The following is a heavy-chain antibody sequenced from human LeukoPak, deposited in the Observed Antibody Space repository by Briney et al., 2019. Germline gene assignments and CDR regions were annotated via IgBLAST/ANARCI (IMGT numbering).Heavy chain of an antibody. D-gene: IGHD2-8*02. Sequence: SETLSLTCTVSGVSISSSHWWNWVRQAQGKGLDWVGEISHAGRSKYNPSLKNRVTISKDNSKNQFSLTLKSVTAADTATYYCTRSWGWWSLDYWGLGALVIVSS. CDR3: TRSWGWWSLDY. V-gene: IGHV4-4*02. J-gene: IGHJ4*02. CDR2: ISHAGRS. CDR1: GVSISSSHW.